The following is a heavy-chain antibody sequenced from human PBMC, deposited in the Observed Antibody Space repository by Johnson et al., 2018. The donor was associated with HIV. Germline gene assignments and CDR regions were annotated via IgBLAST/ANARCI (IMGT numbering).Heavy chain of an antibody. Sequence: VQLVESGGGVVQPGRSLRLSCAASGFTFSSYAMHWVRQAPGKGLEWICAIRGDDGDTFYADSVQGRFTISRDNSKNTVYLHMSRLTADDTAVYYCANALILDAFNIWGPGTMVTVSS. CDR1: GFTFSSYA. CDR2: IRGDDGDT. V-gene: IGHV3-23*04. CDR3: ANALILDAFNI. J-gene: IGHJ3*02. D-gene: IGHD2-21*01.